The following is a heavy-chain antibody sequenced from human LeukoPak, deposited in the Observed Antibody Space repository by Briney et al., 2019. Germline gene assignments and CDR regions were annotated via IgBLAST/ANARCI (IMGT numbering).Heavy chain of an antibody. CDR3: ARGPQYSSSWYPPNYYYYMDV. J-gene: IGHJ6*03. CDR2: IHPSGST. CDR1: GAPISSYF. D-gene: IGHD6-13*01. V-gene: IGHV4-4*07. Sequence: SEPLSLTCTVSGAPISSYFWTWIRQPAPQGLEWIGRIHPSGSTNHNPSLQSRVTISVDTSKNQFSLTLSSVTAADTAVYYCARGPQYSSSWYPPNYYYYMDVWGKGTTVTVSS.